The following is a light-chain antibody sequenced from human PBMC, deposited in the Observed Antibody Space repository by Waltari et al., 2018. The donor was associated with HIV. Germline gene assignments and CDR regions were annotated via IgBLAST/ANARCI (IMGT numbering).Light chain of an antibody. CDR1: NIGRRS. Sequence: YVLTQAPSESVAPGQTDRISCGGDNIGRRSVHWYQQKPGQAPALVIDHDSERPSGIPERFSGSNSGNTATLTISGVEAGDEAHYYCQVWDSPSEQILFGGGTRLTVL. CDR3: QVWDSPSEQIL. J-gene: IGLJ2*01. V-gene: IGLV3-21*04. CDR2: HDS.